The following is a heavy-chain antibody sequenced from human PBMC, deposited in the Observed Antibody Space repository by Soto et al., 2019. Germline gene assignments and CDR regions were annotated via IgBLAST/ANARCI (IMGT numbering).Heavy chain of an antibody. J-gene: IGHJ4*02. CDR1: GFTFSSYA. CDR3: AKSRGYAVGVFDY. Sequence: PGGSLRLSCAASGFTFSSYAMSWVRQAPGKGLEWVSAISGSGGSTYYADSVKGRFTTSRDNSKNTLYLQMNSLRAEDTAVYYCAKSRGYAVGVFDYWGQGTLVTVSS. D-gene: IGHD6-25*01. V-gene: IGHV3-23*01. CDR2: ISGSGGST.